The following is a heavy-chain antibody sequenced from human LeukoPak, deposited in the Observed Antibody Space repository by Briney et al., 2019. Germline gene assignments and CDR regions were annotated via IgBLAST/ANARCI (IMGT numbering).Heavy chain of an antibody. J-gene: IGHJ4*02. D-gene: IGHD3-22*01. V-gene: IGHV3-23*01. CDR1: GFSLGTYA. CDR3: AKDGGYYYDSSGYYYFDY. CDR2: LTSTGGAS. Sequence: PGGSLRLSCAASGFSLGTYAMSWFRQAPGKGLEWVSTLTSTGGASYYPDSVKGRFTISRDNSKNTLYLQMNSLRAEDTAVYYCAKDGGYYYDSSGYYYFDYWGQGTLVTVSS.